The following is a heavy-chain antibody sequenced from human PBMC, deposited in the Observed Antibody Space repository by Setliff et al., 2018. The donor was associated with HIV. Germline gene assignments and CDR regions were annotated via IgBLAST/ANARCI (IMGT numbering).Heavy chain of an antibody. Sequence: PSETLSLTCIVSGGSISGSSYYWGWIRQSPGKVLEWIGNMYYSGSTYYNPSLKSRVTISVVTSKNQFSLRLTSVTAADTDVYYCALPYCSCGNCWSSASLPPAGWFDPWGQGTLVTVSS. J-gene: IGHJ5*02. CDR1: GGSISGSSYY. V-gene: IGHV4-39*07. D-gene: IGHD2-15*01. CDR2: MYYSGST. CDR3: ALPYCSCGNCWSSASLPPAGWFDP.